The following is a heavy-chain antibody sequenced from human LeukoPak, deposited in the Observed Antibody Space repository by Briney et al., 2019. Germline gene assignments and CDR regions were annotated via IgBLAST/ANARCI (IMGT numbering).Heavy chain of an antibody. CDR1: GYAFITHG. Sequence: ASVKVSCKASGYAFITHGLTWVRQAPGQGLEWMGWISAYNGNTIYAQTLQDRLTMTTDTSTSTAYMELRSLRSDDTAVYYCARGRLRYLDWTRAYSDYWGQGTLVTVSS. CDR3: ARGRLRYLDWTRAYSDY. D-gene: IGHD3-9*01. J-gene: IGHJ4*02. CDR2: ISAYNGNT. V-gene: IGHV1-18*01.